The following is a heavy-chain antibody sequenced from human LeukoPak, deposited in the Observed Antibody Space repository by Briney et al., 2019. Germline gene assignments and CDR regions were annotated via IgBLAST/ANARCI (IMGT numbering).Heavy chain of an antibody. CDR3: ARGQQLAPDAFDI. CDR2: IIPIFGTA. J-gene: IGHJ3*02. V-gene: IGHV1-69*05. CDR1: GGTFSSYA. D-gene: IGHD6-13*01. Sequence: AASVKVSCKASGGTFSSYAISWVRQAPGQGLEWMGGIIPIFGTANYAQKFQGRVTITTDESTSTAYMVLSSLRSEDTAVYYCARGQQLAPDAFDIWGQGTMVTVSS.